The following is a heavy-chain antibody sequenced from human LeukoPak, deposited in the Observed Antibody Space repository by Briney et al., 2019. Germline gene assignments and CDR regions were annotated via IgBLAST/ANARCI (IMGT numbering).Heavy chain of an antibody. CDR3: ARGYANITIFGVVDFDY. Sequence: SETLSLTCTVSGGSISSYYWSWIRQPPGKGLEWIGEINHSGSTNYNPSLKSRVTISVDTSKNQFSLKLSSVTAADTAVYYCARGYANITIFGVVDFDYWGQGTLVTVSS. CDR1: GGSISSYY. CDR2: INHSGST. D-gene: IGHD3-3*01. J-gene: IGHJ4*02. V-gene: IGHV4-34*01.